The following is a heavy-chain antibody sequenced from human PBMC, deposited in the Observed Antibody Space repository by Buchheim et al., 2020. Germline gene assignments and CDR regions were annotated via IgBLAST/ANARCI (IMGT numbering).Heavy chain of an antibody. CDR3: ARDSTRSVADPPFDY. D-gene: IGHD6-19*01. CDR1: GFTFSSYE. Sequence: EVQLVESGGGLVQPGGSLRLSCAASGFTFSSYEMNWVRQAPGKGLEWVSYISSSGSTIYYADSVKGRFTISRDNAKNSLYLQMNSLGAEDTAVYYCARDSTRSVADPPFDYGGQGTL. V-gene: IGHV3-48*03. CDR2: ISSSGSTI. J-gene: IGHJ4*02.